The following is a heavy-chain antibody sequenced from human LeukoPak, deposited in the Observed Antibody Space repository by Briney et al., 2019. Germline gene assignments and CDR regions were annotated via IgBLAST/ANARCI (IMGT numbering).Heavy chain of an antibody. CDR3: AREAGDAFDV. V-gene: IGHV3-48*01. CDR2: ISSSSSIT. J-gene: IGHJ3*01. Sequence: GGSLRLSCAASGFTFSSYSMNWVRQAPGKGLEWVSYISSSSSITYYADSVKGRFTISRDNAKNSVYLQMSGLRAEDTAVYHCAREAGDAFDVWGQGTMVTVPS. CDR1: GFTFSSYS.